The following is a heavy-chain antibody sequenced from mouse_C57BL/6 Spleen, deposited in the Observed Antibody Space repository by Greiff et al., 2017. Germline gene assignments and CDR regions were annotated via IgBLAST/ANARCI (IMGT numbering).Heavy chain of an antibody. J-gene: IGHJ4*01. V-gene: IGHV1-63*01. D-gene: IGHD2-3*01. CDR2: IYPGGGYT. Sequence: VQLQESGAELVRPGTSVKMSCKASGYTFTNYWIGWAKQRPGHGLEWIGDIYPGGGYTNYNEKFKGKATLTADKSSSTAYMQFSSLTSEDSAIYYGARSTHYDGYSLYAMDYWGQGTSVTVSS. CDR1: GYTFTNYW. CDR3: ARSTHYDGYSLYAMDY.